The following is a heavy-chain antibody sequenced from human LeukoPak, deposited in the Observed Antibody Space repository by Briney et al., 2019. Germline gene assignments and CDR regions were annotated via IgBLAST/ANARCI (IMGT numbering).Heavy chain of an antibody. CDR1: GFTFSSYS. Sequence: PGGSLRLSCAASGFTFSSYSMNWVRQAPGKGLEWVSSISSSSSYIYYADSVKGRFTISRDNAKNSLYLQMNSLRAEDTAVYYCARVVGAVRDWFDPWGQGTLVTVSS. V-gene: IGHV3-21*01. CDR2: ISSSSSYI. D-gene: IGHD2-15*01. CDR3: ARVVGAVRDWFDP. J-gene: IGHJ5*02.